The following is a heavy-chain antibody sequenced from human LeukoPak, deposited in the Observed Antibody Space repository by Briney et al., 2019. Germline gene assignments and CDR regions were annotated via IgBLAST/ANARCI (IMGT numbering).Heavy chain of an antibody. J-gene: IGHJ6*03. CDR1: GFTLSSYA. CDR3: ARDGRISSNHYYMDV. V-gene: IGHV3-30*04. CDR2: ISYDGSNK. D-gene: IGHD2-2*01. Sequence: GGSLRLSCAASGFTLSSYAIHWVRHDPGKGLEWVAVISYDGSNKYFADFVKGRFTLSRDNSRNTLSLQMNSLRAEDRELYYCARDGRISSNHYYMDVWGKGTPVTVSS.